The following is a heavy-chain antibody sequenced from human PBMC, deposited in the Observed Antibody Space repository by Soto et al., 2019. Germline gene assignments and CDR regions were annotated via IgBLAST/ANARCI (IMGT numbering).Heavy chain of an antibody. CDR1: GFTSSSYA. CDR3: ARERDWFDP. V-gene: IGHV3-30-3*01. Sequence: QVQLVESGGGVVQPGRSLRLSCAASGFTSSSYAMHWVRQAPGKGLEWVAVIVYDGSNKYYADSVKGRFTISRDNSKNTLYLQMNSLRAEDTALYYCARERDWFDPWGQGTLVTVSS. CDR2: IVYDGSNK. J-gene: IGHJ5*02.